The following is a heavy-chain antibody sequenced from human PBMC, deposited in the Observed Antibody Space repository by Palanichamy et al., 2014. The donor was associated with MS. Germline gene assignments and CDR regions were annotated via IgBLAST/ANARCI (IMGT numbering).Heavy chain of an antibody. Sequence: EVQLVESGGGLVQPGGSLRLSCAASGITLSDYYMDWVRQAPEKGLEWVGRSTNKANRYTTEYAASVKGRFTISRDDSKNLLYLQMNSLKTEGTAVYYCVRGRSGLDVWGQGTTVTVSS. CDR3: VRGRSGLDV. V-gene: IGHV3-72*01. CDR2: STNKANRYTT. CDR1: GITLSDYY. J-gene: IGHJ6*02.